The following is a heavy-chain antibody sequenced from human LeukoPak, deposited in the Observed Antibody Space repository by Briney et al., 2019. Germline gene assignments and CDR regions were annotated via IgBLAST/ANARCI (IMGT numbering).Heavy chain of an antibody. CDR1: GFTFSIYA. CDR3: AKGANYSPDY. D-gene: IGHD5-24*01. J-gene: IGHJ4*02. CDR2: ISGSGGTT. V-gene: IGHV3-23*01. Sequence: GGSLTLSCAASGFTFSIYAMSWVRQAAGKGLEWVSAISGSGGTTYYADSVKGRFSISRGNSKNTLYLQMNSLRAEDTAVYYCAKGANYSPDYWGQGTLVTVSS.